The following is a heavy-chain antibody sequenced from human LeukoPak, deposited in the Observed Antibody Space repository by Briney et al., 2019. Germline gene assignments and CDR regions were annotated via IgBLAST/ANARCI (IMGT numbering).Heavy chain of an antibody. CDR2: ISGSGGST. CDR1: GFTFSSYA. J-gene: IGHJ5*02. D-gene: IGHD3-22*01. Sequence: GGSLRLSCAASGFTFSSYAMSWVRQAPGKGLEWVSAISGSGGSTYYADSVKGRFTISRDNSKNTLYLQMNSLRAEDTAVYYCARPMYYYDSSGYLTWGQGTLVTVSS. CDR3: ARPMYYYDSSGYLT. V-gene: IGHV3-23*01.